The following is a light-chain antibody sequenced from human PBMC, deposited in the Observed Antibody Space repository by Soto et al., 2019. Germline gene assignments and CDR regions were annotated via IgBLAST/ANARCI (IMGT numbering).Light chain of an antibody. J-gene: IGKJ2*01. CDR3: QQYQQWPFYT. CDR2: GAS. CDR1: QSVSNN. Sequence: EMELTQSPVTLSLSPGERATLSCRASQSVSNNYLAWYQQKPGQGPRLLLYGASTRASGIPARFSGSGSGTEFTLTISSLQPEDFAVYYCQQYQQWPFYTFGQGTKVDIK. V-gene: IGKV3-15*01.